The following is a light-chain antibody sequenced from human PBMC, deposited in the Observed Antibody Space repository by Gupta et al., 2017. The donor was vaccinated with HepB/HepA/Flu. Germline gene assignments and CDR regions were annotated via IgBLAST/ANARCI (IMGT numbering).Light chain of an antibody. CDR1: QSLVHSSGSTY. Sequence: EVVLTQSPLSLPVALGQPASISCRSSQSLVHSSGSTYLNWFHQRPGQSPRRLFYKVSNRDSGVPDRFSGSGSGSDFTLKISRVEAEDVGIYYCMQGTHWPYTVGQGTKLETK. J-gene: IGKJ2*01. CDR2: KVS. CDR3: MQGTHWPYT. V-gene: IGKV2-30*02.